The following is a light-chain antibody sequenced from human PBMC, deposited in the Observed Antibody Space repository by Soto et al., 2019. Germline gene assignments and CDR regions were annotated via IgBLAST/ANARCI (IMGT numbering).Light chain of an antibody. V-gene: IGKV3-11*01. CDR3: QQRSHWLWT. Sequence: EIVLTQSPATLSLSPGERATLSCRASQSVSSYLAWYQQKPGQAPRLLIYDASNRATGIPARFSGSGSGTDITLTISSLEPEDFAVYYCQQRSHWLWTFGQGTKVEIK. CDR2: DAS. CDR1: QSVSSY. J-gene: IGKJ1*01.